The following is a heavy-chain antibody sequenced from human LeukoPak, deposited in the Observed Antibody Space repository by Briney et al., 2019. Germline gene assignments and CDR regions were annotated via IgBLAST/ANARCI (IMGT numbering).Heavy chain of an antibody. J-gene: IGHJ3*02. V-gene: IGHV3-23*01. Sequence: GGSLRLSCAASGFAFSSYAMSWVRQAPGKGLEWVSAISGSGGSTYYADSVKGRFTISRDNSKNTLYLQMNSLRAEDKAVYYCAKDGDYGDYDLSEAFDIWGQGTMVAVSS. CDR3: AKDGDYGDYDLSEAFDI. CDR2: ISGSGGST. D-gene: IGHD4-17*01. CDR1: GFAFSSYA.